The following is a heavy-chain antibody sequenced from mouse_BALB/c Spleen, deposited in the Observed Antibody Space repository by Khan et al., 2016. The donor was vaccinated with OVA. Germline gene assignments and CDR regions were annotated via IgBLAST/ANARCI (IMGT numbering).Heavy chain of an antibody. CDR1: GSTFSGFG. CDR3: ARTGYYYFDY. D-gene: IGHD1-2*01. CDR2: ISSGSKTT. Sequence: EVELVESGGGLVQPGGSRKLSCAASGSTFSGFGMHWVRQAPEKGLEWVAYISSGSKTTYYADTVKGRFNISRDNPKNTLFLQMTSLRSEDTAMYFSARTGYYYFDYWGQGTTLTVSS. V-gene: IGHV5-17*02. J-gene: IGHJ2*01.